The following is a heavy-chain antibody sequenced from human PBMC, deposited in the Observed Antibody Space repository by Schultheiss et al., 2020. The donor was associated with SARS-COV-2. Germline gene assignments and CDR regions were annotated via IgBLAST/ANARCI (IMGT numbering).Heavy chain of an antibody. CDR2: IYYSGST. D-gene: IGHD1-26*01. J-gene: IGHJ3*02. CDR3: ARLGIVTRKDAFDI. CDR1: GGSISSYY. V-gene: IGHV4-59*01. Sequence: SETLSLTCTVSGGSISSYYWSWIRQPPGKGLEWIGYIYYSGSTNYNPSLKSRVTISVDTSKNQFSLKLSSVTAADTAVYYCARLGIVTRKDAFDIWGQGTMVTVSS.